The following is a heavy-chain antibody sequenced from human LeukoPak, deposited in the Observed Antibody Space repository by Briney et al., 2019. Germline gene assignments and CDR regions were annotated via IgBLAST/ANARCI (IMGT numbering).Heavy chain of an antibody. CDR3: AKDAAAGTSYFDY. Sequence: PGRSLRLSCAASGFTFSSYGMHWVRQAPGKGLEWVAVISYDGSNKYYADSVKGRFTISRDNSKNTLYLQMNSLRAEDTAVYYCAKDAAAGTSYFDYWGQGTLVTVSS. D-gene: IGHD6-13*01. CDR2: ISYDGSNK. J-gene: IGHJ4*02. CDR1: GFTFSSYG. V-gene: IGHV3-30*18.